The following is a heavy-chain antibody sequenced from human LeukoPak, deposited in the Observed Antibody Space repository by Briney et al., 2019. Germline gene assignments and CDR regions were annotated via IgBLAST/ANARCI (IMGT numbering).Heavy chain of an antibody. CDR1: GGTFSSYA. J-gene: IGHJ6*03. D-gene: IGHD5-24*01. CDR3: ARGRIEWLQFSYYYYYYMDV. V-gene: IGHV1-69*06. Sequence: ASVKVSCKTSGGTFSSYAITWVRQTPGQGLEWMGGIIPIFGTTNYARKFQDRVTITADKSTSTAYMELSSLRSEDTAVYYCARGRIEWLQFSYYYYYYMDVWGKGTTVTVSS. CDR2: IIPIFGTT.